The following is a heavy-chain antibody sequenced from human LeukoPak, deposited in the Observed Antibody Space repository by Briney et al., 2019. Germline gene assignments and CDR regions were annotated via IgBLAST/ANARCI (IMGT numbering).Heavy chain of an antibody. D-gene: IGHD5-12*01. CDR1: GFTFSSYA. J-gene: IGHJ3*02. V-gene: IGHV3-23*01. CDR3: AKLYSDYDWDDAFYI. Sequence: GSLRLSCAASGFTFSSYAMSCVRQAPGKGLEWVSAISARGAGTYSADSVTGRFTISRDNSKNTLYLQMNSLRAEDTAVYYCAKLYSDYDWDDAFYIWGQGTMVTVSS. CDR2: ISARGAGT.